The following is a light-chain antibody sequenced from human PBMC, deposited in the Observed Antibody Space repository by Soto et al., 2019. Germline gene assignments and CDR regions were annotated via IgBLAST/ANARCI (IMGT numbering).Light chain of an antibody. V-gene: IGLV1-40*01. CDR1: SSNIGAGYN. CDR2: GNR. Sequence: QSVLTQPRSVSGAPGQRVTISCTGSSSNIGAGYNVHWYQHLPGTAPKVLIYGNRHRPSGVPDRFSGSKSGTSASLAITGLQADDEADYYCQSYDISLSGVVFGGGTKVTVL. J-gene: IGLJ2*01. CDR3: QSYDISLSGVV.